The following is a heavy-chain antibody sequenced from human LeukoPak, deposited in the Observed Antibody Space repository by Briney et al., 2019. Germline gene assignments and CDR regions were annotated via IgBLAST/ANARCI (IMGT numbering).Heavy chain of an antibody. V-gene: IGHV3-21*01. D-gene: IGHD6-19*01. CDR3: ARDQRQQWPPPGYDY. CDR1: GFTFSSYS. CDR2: ISSSSSYI. J-gene: IGHJ4*02. Sequence: GGSLRLSCAASGFTFSSYSMNWVRQAPGKGLEWVSSISSSSSYIYYADSVKGRFTISRDNAKNSLYLQMNSLRAEDAAVYYCARDQRQQWPPPGYDYWGQGTLVTVSS.